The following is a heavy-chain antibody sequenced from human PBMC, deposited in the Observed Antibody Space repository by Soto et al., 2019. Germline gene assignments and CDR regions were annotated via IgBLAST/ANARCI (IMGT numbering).Heavy chain of an antibody. J-gene: IGHJ4*02. CDR3: ARAPLD. Sequence: QVHLQESGPGLVKPSQTLSLTCTVSGGSISSDGYYWTWIRQHPGKGLEWIGYIYYSGITYYNPALMSRVTVSVATPKNQFSLKLSSVTAADTAVYYCARAPLDWGQGTLVTVSS. CDR1: GGSISSDGYY. CDR2: IYYSGIT. V-gene: IGHV4-31*03.